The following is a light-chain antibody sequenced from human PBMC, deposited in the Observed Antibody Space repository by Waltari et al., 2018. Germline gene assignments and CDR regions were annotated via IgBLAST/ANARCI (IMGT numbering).Light chain of an antibody. CDR1: QSLVHSGGDTY. CDR2: KVS. J-gene: IGKJ1*01. V-gene: IGKV2-30*02. CDR3: MQATHWPGT. Sequence: DVVMTQSPLSLPVTLGQPASISCRSSQSLVHSGGDTYLNWFQQRPGQSPRRLIYKVSNRDSGVPDRFSGSGSGTDFTLEISRVEAEDVAVYYCMQATHWPGTFGQGTKVEIK.